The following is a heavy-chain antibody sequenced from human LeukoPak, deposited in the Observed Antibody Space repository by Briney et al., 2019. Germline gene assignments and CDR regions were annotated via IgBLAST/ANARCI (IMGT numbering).Heavy chain of an antibody. CDR2: ISGSGGST. Sequence: GGSLRLSCAASGFTFSSYAMSWVRQAPGKGLEWVSAISGSGGSTYYADSVKGRFTISRDNSKNTLYLQMNSLRAEDTAVYYCAKDPTFPHTKYYFDYWGQGTLVTVSS. CDR3: AKDPTFPHTKYYFDY. V-gene: IGHV3-23*01. J-gene: IGHJ4*02. D-gene: IGHD3-3*02. CDR1: GFTFSSYA.